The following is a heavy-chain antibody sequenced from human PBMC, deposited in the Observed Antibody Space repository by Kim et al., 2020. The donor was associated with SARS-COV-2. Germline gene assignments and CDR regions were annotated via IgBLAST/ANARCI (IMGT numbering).Heavy chain of an antibody. CDR2: ISYDGSNK. CDR1: GFTFSSYG. V-gene: IGHV3-30*18. D-gene: IGHD3-9*01. CDR3: AKDSRYYDILTGYYTSASTGHYYYGMDV. Sequence: GGSLRLSCAASGFTFSSYGMHWVRQAPGKGLEWVAVISYDGSNKYYADSVKGRFTISRDNSKNTLYLQMNSLRAEDTAVYYCAKDSRYYDILTGYYTSASTGHYYYGMDVCGQGTTVTVSS. J-gene: IGHJ6*02.